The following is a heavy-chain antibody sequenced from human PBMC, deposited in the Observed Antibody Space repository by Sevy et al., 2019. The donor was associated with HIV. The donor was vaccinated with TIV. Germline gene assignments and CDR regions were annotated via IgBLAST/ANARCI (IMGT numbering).Heavy chain of an antibody. CDR3: ARDLPPSATTVAHFDY. Sequence: GGSLRLSCAASGFTFSRYWMSWVRQAPGKGLEWVSYISNSGTTISYSDSVRGRFSISRDNARNSLYLQMNSLRAEDTAVYYCARDLPPSATTVAHFDYWGQGTLVTVSS. D-gene: IGHD4-17*01. CDR1: GFTFSRYW. CDR2: ISNSGTTI. J-gene: IGHJ4*02. V-gene: IGHV3-48*03.